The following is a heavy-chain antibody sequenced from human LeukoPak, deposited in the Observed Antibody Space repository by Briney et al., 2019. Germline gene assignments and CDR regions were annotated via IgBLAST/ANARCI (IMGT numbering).Heavy chain of an antibody. J-gene: IGHJ6*03. Sequence: ASVKVSCKTSGYTFTSYGLSWVRQAPGQGLEWMGWISTYNGNTYYSQKLQGRVTMTTDTSTSTAYMELRSLRSDDTAVYYCAKTTVTSEEYFYYYMDVWGKGTTVTVSS. CDR3: AKTTVTSEEYFYYYMDV. CDR2: ISTYNGNT. D-gene: IGHD4-17*01. CDR1: GYTFTSYG. V-gene: IGHV1-18*01.